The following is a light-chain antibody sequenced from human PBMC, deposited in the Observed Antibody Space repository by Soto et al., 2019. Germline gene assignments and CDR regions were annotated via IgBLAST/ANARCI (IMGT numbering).Light chain of an antibody. J-gene: IGKJ5*01. Sequence: EIVMTQSPATLSVSPGERATLXCRASQSVSSNLAWYQQKPGQAPRLLIYGASTRATGIPARFSGSGSGTEFTLTISSLQSEDFAVFYCQQYDNWPITFGQGTRLEIK. CDR2: GAS. CDR3: QQYDNWPIT. V-gene: IGKV3-15*01. CDR1: QSVSSN.